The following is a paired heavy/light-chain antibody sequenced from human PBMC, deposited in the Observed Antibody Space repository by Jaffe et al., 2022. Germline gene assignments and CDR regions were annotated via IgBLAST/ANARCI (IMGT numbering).Light chain of an antibody. CDR1: QDISIN. CDR3: QQYNYYPLT. J-gene: IGKJ4*01. CDR2: AAS. Sequence: DIQMIQSPSSLSASVGDRVTITCRASQDISINLAWFQQTPGKAPKCLIYAASTVENGDPSKFSGGGSGTYFTLTISSLQPEDFATYYCQQYNYYPLTFGGGTKVEIK. V-gene: IGKV1-16*02.
Heavy chain of an antibody. D-gene: IGHD3-9*01. Sequence: QVQLQESGPGLLKPSETLSLACTVSGESLRNYYWSWIRQSPGKGLEWIGNIYYSGSTNYNPSLKSRLSMSINTSKSQFSLNLTSVTAADTAVYYCARGHRSYTGYEIFRYWSQGTLVTVSS. CDR1: GESLRNYY. CDR3: ARGHRSYTGYEIFRY. CDR2: IYYSGST. V-gene: IGHV4-59*01. J-gene: IGHJ4*02.